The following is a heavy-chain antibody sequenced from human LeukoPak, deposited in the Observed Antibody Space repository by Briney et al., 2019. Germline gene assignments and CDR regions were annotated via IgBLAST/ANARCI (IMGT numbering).Heavy chain of an antibody. Sequence: SQTLSLTCTVSGGSISSGGYYWSWIRQHPGKGLEWIGYIYYSGSTYYNPSLKSRVALSVDTSKNQFSLKLSSLTAADTAVYYCAKSREEIRGLDAFDIWGQGTMVTVSS. J-gene: IGHJ3*02. CDR3: AKSREEIRGLDAFDI. CDR2: IYYSGST. D-gene: IGHD5-24*01. CDR1: GGSISSGGYY. V-gene: IGHV4-31*03.